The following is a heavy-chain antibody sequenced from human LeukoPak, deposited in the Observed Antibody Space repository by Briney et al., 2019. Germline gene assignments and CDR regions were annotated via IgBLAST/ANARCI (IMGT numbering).Heavy chain of an antibody. D-gene: IGHD1-26*01. CDR1: GFTFSSYW. CDR3: AKEPVGATHFLQYYFDY. J-gene: IGHJ4*02. CDR2: IKQDGSEK. Sequence: PGGSLRLSCAASGFTFSSYWMSWVRQAPGKGLEWVANIKQDGSEKYYVDSVKGRFTISRDNSKNTLYLQMNSLRAEDTAVYYCAKEPVGATHFLQYYFDYWGQGTLVTVSS. V-gene: IGHV3-7*03.